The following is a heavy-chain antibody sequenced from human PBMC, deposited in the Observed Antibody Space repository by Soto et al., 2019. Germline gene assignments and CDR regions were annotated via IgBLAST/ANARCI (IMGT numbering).Heavy chain of an antibody. D-gene: IGHD3-16*02. J-gene: IGHJ4*02. CDR1: GFTFSSYA. V-gene: IGHV3-30*18. Sequence: QVQLVESGGGVVQPGRSLRLSCAASGFTFSSYAMHWVRQAPGKGLEWVAVISYDGSDKYYADSVKGRFTIYRDNSKNTLNLQMNSLRADDTAVYYCAKALGELSTESYDYWGQGTLITVSS. CDR3: AKALGELSTESYDY. CDR2: ISYDGSDK.